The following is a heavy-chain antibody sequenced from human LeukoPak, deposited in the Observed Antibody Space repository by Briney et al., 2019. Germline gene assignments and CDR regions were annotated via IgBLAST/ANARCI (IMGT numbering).Heavy chain of an antibody. CDR1: GGSISSYY. J-gene: IGHJ4*02. CDR2: IYYSGST. CDR3: VRGTRFLEWLSPFDY. V-gene: IGHV4-59*01. Sequence: PSETLSLTCTVSGGSISSYYWSWIRQPPGKGLEWIGYIYYSGSTNYNPSLKSRVTISVDTSKNQFSLKLSSVTAADTAVYYCVRGTRFLEWLSPFDYWGQGTLVTVSS. D-gene: IGHD3-3*01.